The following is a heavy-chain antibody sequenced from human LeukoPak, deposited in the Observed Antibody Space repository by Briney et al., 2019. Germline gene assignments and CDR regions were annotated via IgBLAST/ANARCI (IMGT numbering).Heavy chain of an antibody. CDR3: ARVKAYDILTGGDY. CDR2: ISAYNGNT. CDR1: GYTFTGYG. D-gene: IGHD3-9*01. V-gene: IGHV1-18*01. Sequence: ASVKVSCKASGYTFTGYGISWVRQAPGQGLEWMGWISAYNGNTNYAQKLQGRVTMTTDTSTSTAYMELRSLRSDDTAVYYCARVKAYDILTGGDYWGQGTLVTVSS. J-gene: IGHJ4*02.